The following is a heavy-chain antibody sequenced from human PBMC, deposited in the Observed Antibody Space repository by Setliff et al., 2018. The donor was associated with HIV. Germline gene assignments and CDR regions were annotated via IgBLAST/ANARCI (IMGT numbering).Heavy chain of an antibody. CDR3: ARQAHPRGYYGSAGLFDY. V-gene: IGHV3-23*01. D-gene: IGHD3-22*01. J-gene: IGHJ4*02. CDR2: ISGSGSGT. CDR1: GFTFNTYG. Sequence: GGSLRLSCSASGFTFNTYGMSWVRQAPGKGLEWVSVISGSGSGTFYADSLKGRFTISRDTSKNTLHLHMNSLRAEDTAVYYCARQAHPRGYYGSAGLFDYWGQGTPVTVSS.